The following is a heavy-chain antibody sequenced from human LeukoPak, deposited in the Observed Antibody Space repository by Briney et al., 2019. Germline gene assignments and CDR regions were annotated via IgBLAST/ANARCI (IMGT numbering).Heavy chain of an antibody. V-gene: IGHV3-7*03. Sequence: GGSLRLSCAASGFSFSSYWMSWVRQAPGKGLEWVANIKQDGSEKNYVDSVKGRFTISRVNGKNSLYLQMNSLRAEDTAVYYCARYNWNDNRPYFFDCWGQGTLVTVS. CDR1: GFSFSSYW. CDR3: ARYNWNDNRPYFFDC. J-gene: IGHJ4*02. CDR2: IKQDGSEK. D-gene: IGHD1-1*01.